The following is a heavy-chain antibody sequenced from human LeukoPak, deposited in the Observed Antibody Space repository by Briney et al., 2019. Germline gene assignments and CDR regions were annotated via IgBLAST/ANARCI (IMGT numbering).Heavy chain of an antibody. CDR3: AKELRGYSYGLRNNWFDP. V-gene: IGHV3-33*06. J-gene: IGHJ5*02. Sequence: QPGRSLRLSCAASGFSFSDYGMHWVRQAPGKGLEWVALIWYDGTNKYYVDSVKGRFTISRDNSKNTLYLQMNSLRADDTAVYYCAKELRGYSYGLRNNWFDPWGQGTLVTVSS. CDR2: IWYDGTNK. CDR1: GFSFSDYG. D-gene: IGHD5-18*01.